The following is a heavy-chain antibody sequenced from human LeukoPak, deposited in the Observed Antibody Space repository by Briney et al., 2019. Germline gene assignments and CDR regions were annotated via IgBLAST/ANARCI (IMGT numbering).Heavy chain of an antibody. CDR2: INPNSGGT. CDR1: GYIFTDYY. CDR3: ARDHNWGFFDY. D-gene: IGHD3-16*01. V-gene: IGHV1-2*02. Sequence: ASVKVSCKASGYIFTDYYIHWARQAPGQGLEWMGWINPNSGGTKYSQKFQDRVTMTSDTSISTAYMELSRLRSDDTAVYYCARDHNWGFFDYWGQGAMVTVSS. J-gene: IGHJ4*02.